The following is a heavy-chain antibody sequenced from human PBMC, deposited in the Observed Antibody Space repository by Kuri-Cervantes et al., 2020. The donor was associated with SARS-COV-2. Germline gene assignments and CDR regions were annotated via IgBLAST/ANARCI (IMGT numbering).Heavy chain of an antibody. D-gene: IGHD4-17*01. J-gene: IGHJ5*02. CDR3: ATGPGVVGDYVGRWFDP. CDR2: MNPNSGNT. CDR1: GYTFTSYD. Sequence: ASVKVSCKASGYTFTSYDINWVRQATGQGLEWMGWMNPNSGNTGYAQKFQGRVTMTRNTSISTAYMELSSLRSEDTAVYYCATGPGVVGDYVGRWFDPWGQGNLVTVSS. V-gene: IGHV1-8*01.